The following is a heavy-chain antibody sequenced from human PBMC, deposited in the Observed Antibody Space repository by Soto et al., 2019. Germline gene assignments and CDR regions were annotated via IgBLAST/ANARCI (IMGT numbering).Heavy chain of an antibody. CDR3: ARVRDYYDSSGYYYPDY. V-gene: IGHV4-61*01. Sequence: PTETLSLTCTVSGCSVSSGSYYWSWIRQPPGKGLEWIGYIYYSGSTNYNPSLKSRVTISVDTSKNQFSLKLSSVTAADTAVYYCARVRDYYDSSGYYYPDYWGQGTLVTVSS. J-gene: IGHJ4*02. CDR2: IYYSGST. D-gene: IGHD3-22*01. CDR1: GCSVSSGSYY.